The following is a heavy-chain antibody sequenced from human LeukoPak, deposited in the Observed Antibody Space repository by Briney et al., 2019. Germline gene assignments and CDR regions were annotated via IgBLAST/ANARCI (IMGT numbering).Heavy chain of an antibody. CDR2: ISPSGTDI. CDR1: GFTFSDTY. V-gene: IGHV3-11*01. Sequence: GGSLRLSCAVSGFTFSDTYMTWIRQAPGKGLESLSYISPSGTDISYADSVKGRFTISRDNAKNSLYLQMNSLRVEDTAVYYCTRDPRNLDYWGQGTLATVSS. J-gene: IGHJ4*02. D-gene: IGHD1-14*01. CDR3: TRDPRNLDY.